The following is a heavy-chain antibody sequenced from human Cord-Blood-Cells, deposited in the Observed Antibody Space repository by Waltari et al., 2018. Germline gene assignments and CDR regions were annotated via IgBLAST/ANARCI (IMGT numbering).Heavy chain of an antibody. CDR2: IIPIFVTA. V-gene: IGHV1-69*06. Sequence: QVQLVQSGAEVKKPGASVKVSCKASGGTFSSYAISWGRQAPGQGLEWVGGIIPIFVTANYAQKFQGRVTITADKSTSTAYMELSSLRSEDTAGYYCAITPLGVASYYFDYWGQGTLVTVSS. J-gene: IGHJ4*02. CDR3: AITPLGVASYYFDY. CDR1: GGTFSSYA. D-gene: IGHD3-16*01.